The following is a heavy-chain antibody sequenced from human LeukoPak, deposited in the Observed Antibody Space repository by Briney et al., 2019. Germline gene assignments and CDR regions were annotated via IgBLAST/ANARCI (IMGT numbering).Heavy chain of an antibody. Sequence: LRLSCAVSGFTLTNHGVSWIRQHPGKGLEWIGYIYYSGTTYYNPSLKSRVSLSVDTSQNQFSLQLRSVTAADTAVYYCARGPYIGXYLTSGYFDNWGQGTPVTVSS. CDR3: ARGPYIGXYLTSGYFDN. J-gene: IGHJ4*02. CDR1: GFTLTNHG. D-gene: IGHD3-10*01. V-gene: IGHV4-31*02. CDR2: IYYSGTT.